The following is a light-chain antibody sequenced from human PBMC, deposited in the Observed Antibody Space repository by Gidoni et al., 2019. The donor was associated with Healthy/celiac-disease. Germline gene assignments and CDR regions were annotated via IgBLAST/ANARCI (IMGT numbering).Light chain of an antibody. V-gene: IGLV2-18*02. CDR3: SSYTSSSTPVV. J-gene: IGLJ2*01. CDR2: EVS. Sequence: QSALTQPPSVSGSPGQSVPISCTGTSSDVGSYNRVSWYQQPPGTAPKLMIYEVSNRPSGVPDRFSGSKSGNTASLTISGLQAEDEADYYCSSYTSSSTPVVFGGGTKLTVL. CDR1: SSDVGSYNR.